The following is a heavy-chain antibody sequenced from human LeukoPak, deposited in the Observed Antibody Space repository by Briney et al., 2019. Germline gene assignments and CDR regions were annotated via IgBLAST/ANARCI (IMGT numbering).Heavy chain of an antibody. CDR1: GFTFSSYS. J-gene: IGHJ6*02. Sequence: GGSLRLSCAASGFTFSSYSMNWVRQAPGKGLEWVSYISSSSSTIYYADSVKGRFTISRDNAKNSPYLQMNSLRAEDTAVYYCAREADGYGMDVWGQGTTVTVSS. CDR3: AREADGYGMDV. CDR2: ISSSSSTI. V-gene: IGHV3-48*04.